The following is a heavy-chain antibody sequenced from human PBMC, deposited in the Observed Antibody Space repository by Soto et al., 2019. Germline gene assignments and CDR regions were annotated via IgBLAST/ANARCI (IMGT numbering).Heavy chain of an antibody. CDR2: ISGNGGNT. J-gene: IGHJ4*02. CDR3: VKEQGFRAFDY. D-gene: IGHD2-21*01. V-gene: IGHV3-23*01. Sequence: EVQLLESGGGLVQPGGSLRLSCAASGFTFNNYAMSWVRQAPGKGLEWVSSISGNGGNTYYADPVKGRFTVSRDNSWNTLYLQTNSLRAEDTAVYYCVKEQGFRAFDYGGQGILVTVSS. CDR1: GFTFNNYA.